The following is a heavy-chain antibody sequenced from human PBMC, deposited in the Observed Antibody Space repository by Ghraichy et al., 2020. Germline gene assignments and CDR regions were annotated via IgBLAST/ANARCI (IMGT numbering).Heavy chain of an antibody. CDR3: AKDREYSGNYAPLDY. Sequence: GESLNISCAASGFTFSSYAMSWVRQAPGKGLEWVSAICGGGGCTYYADSVKGRFTISRDNSKNTLYLQMNSLRAEDTAAYYCAKDREYSGNYAPLDYWGQGTLVTVSS. D-gene: IGHD4-11*01. V-gene: IGHV3-23*01. CDR2: ICGGGGCT. J-gene: IGHJ4*02. CDR1: GFTFSSYA.